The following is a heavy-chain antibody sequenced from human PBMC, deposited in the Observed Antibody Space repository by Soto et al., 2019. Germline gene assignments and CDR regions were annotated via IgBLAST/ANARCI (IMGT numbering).Heavy chain of an antibody. CDR3: AKEGAQRWLQFHNWFDP. CDR1: GFTFSSYA. Sequence: GGSLRLSCVASGFTFSSYAMSWVRQAPGKGLEWVSAISGSGGSTYYADSVKGRFTISRDNSKNTLYLQMNSLRAEDTAVYYCAKEGAQRWLQFHNWFDPWGQGTLVTVSS. CDR2: ISGSGGST. D-gene: IGHD5-12*01. V-gene: IGHV3-23*01. J-gene: IGHJ5*02.